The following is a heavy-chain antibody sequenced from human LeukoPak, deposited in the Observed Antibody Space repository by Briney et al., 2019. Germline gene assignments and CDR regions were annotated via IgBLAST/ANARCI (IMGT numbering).Heavy chain of an antibody. J-gene: IGHJ6*02. Sequence: GGSLRLSCAASGFTFSSYGMHWVRQAPGKGLEWVAVISYDGSNKYYADSVKGRFTISRDNSKNTLYLQMNSLRAEDTAVYYCAKVLGYCSGGSCYSDYYYYGMDVWGQGTTVTVSS. CDR2: ISYDGSNK. D-gene: IGHD2-15*01. CDR1: GFTFSSYG. V-gene: IGHV3-30*18. CDR3: AKVLGYCSGGSCYSDYYYYGMDV.